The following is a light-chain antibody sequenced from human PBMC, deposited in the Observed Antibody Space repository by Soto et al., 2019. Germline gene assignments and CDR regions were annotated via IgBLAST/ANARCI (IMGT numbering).Light chain of an antibody. V-gene: IGLV2-14*03. CDR1: SSDVGRYNY. J-gene: IGLJ2*01. CDR3: SSYTSSNTVV. CDR2: DVN. Sequence: QSALTQPASVSGSPGQSITISCTGTSSDVGRYNYVSWYQHHPGKAPKLMIYDVNNRPSGVSNRFSGSKSGNTASLTISGLQAEDEADYYCSSYTSSNTVVFGGGTKLTVL.